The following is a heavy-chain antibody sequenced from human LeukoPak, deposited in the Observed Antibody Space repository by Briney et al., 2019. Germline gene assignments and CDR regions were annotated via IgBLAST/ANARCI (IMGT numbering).Heavy chain of an antibody. Sequence: GGSLRLSCAASGFTFSSYWMSWVRQAPGKGLEWVANIKQDGGEKYYVDSVKGRFTISRDNAKNSLYLQMNSLRAEDTAVYYCARGDEYCSGGSCYSINHFDYWGQGTLVTVSS. J-gene: IGHJ4*02. V-gene: IGHV3-7*04. CDR1: GFTFSSYW. CDR2: IKQDGGEK. D-gene: IGHD2-15*01. CDR3: ARGDEYCSGGSCYSINHFDY.